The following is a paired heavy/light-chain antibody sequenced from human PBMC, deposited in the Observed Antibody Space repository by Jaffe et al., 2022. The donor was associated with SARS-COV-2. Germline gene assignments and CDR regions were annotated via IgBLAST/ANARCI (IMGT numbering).Heavy chain of an antibody. CDR2: IKEDGSQK. D-gene: IGHD4-17*01. V-gene: IGHV3-7*01. J-gene: IGHJ6*03. CDR3: ARHMTPYGDFAYYNMDV. CDR1: GFTFNTYW. Sequence: EVELVETGGGLVLRGESLRISCAASGFTFNTYWMSWVRQSPGKGLEWVANIKEDGSQKYYVDSVKGRFTISRDNAKNSLSLQMNSLRAEDSGVYYCARHMTPYGDFAYYNMDVWGQGTTVTVSS.
Light chain of an antibody. CDR3: CSYAGSSAWV. CDR1: SSDVGNYNL. CDR2: EVS. V-gene: IGLV2-23*02. Sequence: QSALTQPASVSGSPRQSVTISCTGTSSDVGNYNLVSWYQQHPGKAPKLIIYEVSQRPSVVSSRFSASKSGNTASLTIFGLQADDEAYYYCCSYAGSSAWVFGGGTKLTVL. J-gene: IGLJ3*02.